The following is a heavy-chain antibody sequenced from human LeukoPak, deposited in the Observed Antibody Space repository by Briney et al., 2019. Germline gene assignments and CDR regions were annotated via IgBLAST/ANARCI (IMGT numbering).Heavy chain of an antibody. CDR1: GYTLTELS. D-gene: IGHD3-9*01. V-gene: IGHV1-24*01. CDR3: ARPHYDILTGYSYYFDY. Sequence: GASVKVSCKVSGYTLTELSMHWVRQAPGKGLEWMGGFDPEDGETIYAQKLQGRVTMTTDTSTSTAYMELRSLRSDDTAVYYCARPHYDILTGYSYYFDYWGQGTLVTVSS. CDR2: FDPEDGET. J-gene: IGHJ4*02.